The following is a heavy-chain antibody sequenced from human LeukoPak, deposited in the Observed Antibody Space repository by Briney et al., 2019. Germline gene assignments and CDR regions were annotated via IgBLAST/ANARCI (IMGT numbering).Heavy chain of an antibody. D-gene: IGHD3-22*01. V-gene: IGHV1-8*03. Sequence: ASVKVSCKASGYTFTSDDINWVRRATGQGLEWMGWMNPNSGNTGYAQKFQGRVTITRNTSISTAYMELSSLRSEDTAVYYCARGGYYDSSGYYWTVDYWGQGTLDTVSS. J-gene: IGHJ4*02. CDR3: ARGGYYDSSGYYWTVDY. CDR1: GYTFTSDD. CDR2: MNPNSGNT.